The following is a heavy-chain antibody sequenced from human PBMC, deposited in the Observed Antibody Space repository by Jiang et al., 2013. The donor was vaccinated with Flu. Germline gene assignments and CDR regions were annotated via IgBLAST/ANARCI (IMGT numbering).Heavy chain of an antibody. CDR1: GFTFSSYE. V-gene: IGHV3-48*03. D-gene: IGHD4-17*01. CDR2: ISSSGTTI. CDR3: ARDPSYYGDYLDF. J-gene: IGHJ4*02. Sequence: SCAASGFTFSSYEMNWVRQASRKGLEWVSYISSSGTTISYADSVKGRFTISRDNAKNSLYLQMNSLRAEDTALYYCARDPSYYGDYLDFWAREPWSPSPQ.